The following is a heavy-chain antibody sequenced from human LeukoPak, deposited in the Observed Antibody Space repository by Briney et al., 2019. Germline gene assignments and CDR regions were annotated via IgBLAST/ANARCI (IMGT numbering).Heavy chain of an antibody. Sequence: ASVKVSCKTSGYTFSIYGINGVRQAPGQGLEWMGWISAYNGNTKYAQKLQGRLPMTTDTSTSTAYMELRRLRSDDTAVYFCASRDAVTRLDYWGQGTLVTVSS. CDR1: GYTFSIYG. D-gene: IGHD2-8*01. CDR3: ASRDAVTRLDY. V-gene: IGHV1-18*01. J-gene: IGHJ4*02. CDR2: ISAYNGNT.